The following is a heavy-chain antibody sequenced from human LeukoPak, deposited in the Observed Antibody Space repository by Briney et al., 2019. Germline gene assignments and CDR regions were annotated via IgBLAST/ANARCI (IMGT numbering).Heavy chain of an antibody. Sequence: SETLSLTCTGSGGSISSYYWGCIRQPPGKGLEGIGRTYYSGSTYYNPSLKSRVTISVDTSKNQFSLKLSSVTAADTAVYYCARHRGQSDDYWGQGTLVTVSS. CDR3: ARHRGQSDDY. CDR2: TYYSGST. CDR1: GGSISSYY. D-gene: IGHD3-10*01. J-gene: IGHJ4*02. V-gene: IGHV4-39*01.